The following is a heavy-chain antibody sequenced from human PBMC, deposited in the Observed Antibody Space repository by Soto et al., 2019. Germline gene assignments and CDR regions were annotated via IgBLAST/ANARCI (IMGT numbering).Heavy chain of an antibody. V-gene: IGHV3-9*01. CDR3: SQDPQKYYYYYTMDL. J-gene: IGHJ6*02. Sequence: EEQLVESGGGSVQPGRSLRLSCTASGFIFDDYAMHWVRQSPGKGLEWVSGITYSSATVGSADSAKGQFTISRDKAENTLSHQRNSLLPQDTSLYYCSQDPQKYYYYYTMDLWGQGTTVTVS. CDR1: GFIFDDYA. CDR2: ITYSSATV.